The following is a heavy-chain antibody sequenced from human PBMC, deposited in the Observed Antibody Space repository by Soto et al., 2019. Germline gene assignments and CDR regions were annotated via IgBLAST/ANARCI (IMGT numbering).Heavy chain of an antibody. Sequence: ASVKVSCKASGYTFTGYYMHWVRQAPGQGLEWMGWINPNSGGTNYAQKFQGWVTMTRDTSISRAYMELSRLRSDDTAVYYCAREKGRRYCTNGVCYGPSYYYYGMDVWGQGTTVTVSS. D-gene: IGHD2-8*01. CDR1: GYTFTGYY. CDR2: INPNSGGT. V-gene: IGHV1-2*04. J-gene: IGHJ6*02. CDR3: AREKGRRYCTNGVCYGPSYYYYGMDV.